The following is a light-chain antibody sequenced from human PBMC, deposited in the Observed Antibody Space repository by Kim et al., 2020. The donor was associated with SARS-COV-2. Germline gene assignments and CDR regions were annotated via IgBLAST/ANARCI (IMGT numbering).Light chain of an antibody. Sequence: DVVLTQSPLSLPVTLGQPASISCRSSQSLVYSDGNTYLSWFQQRPGQSPRRLVYKVSNRDSGVPDRFSGSGSGTDFTLKISRVEAEDVGIYYCMQGTRGPPFAFGGGTKVDIK. CDR2: KVS. CDR3: MQGTRGPPFA. CDR1: QSLVYSDGNTY. V-gene: IGKV2-30*01. J-gene: IGKJ4*01.